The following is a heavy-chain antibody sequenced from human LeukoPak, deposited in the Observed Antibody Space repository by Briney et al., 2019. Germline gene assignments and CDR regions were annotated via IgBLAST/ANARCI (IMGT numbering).Heavy chain of an antibody. CDR3: ARFHSSSWHDAFDI. Sequence: PGGSLRLSCAASGFTFSSYWMSWVRQAPGKGLEWVANIKQDGSEKYYVDSVKGRFTISRDNAKNSPYLQMNSLRAEDTAVYYCARFHSSSWHDAFDIWGQGTMVTVSS. V-gene: IGHV3-7*01. J-gene: IGHJ3*02. D-gene: IGHD6-13*01. CDR2: IKQDGSEK. CDR1: GFTFSSYW.